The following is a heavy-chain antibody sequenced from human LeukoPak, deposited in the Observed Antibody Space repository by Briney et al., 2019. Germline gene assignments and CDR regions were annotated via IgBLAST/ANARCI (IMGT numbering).Heavy chain of an antibody. J-gene: IGHJ4*02. CDR1: GFTFDDYA. V-gene: IGHV3-9*01. CDR3: AKGDGSFS. Sequence: GGSLRLPCAASGFTFDDYAMHWVRQAPGKGLEWVSGISWNSGSIGYADSVKGRFTISRDNAKNSLYLQMNSLRAEDTALYYCAKGDGSFSWGQGTLVTVSS. CDR2: ISWNSGSI.